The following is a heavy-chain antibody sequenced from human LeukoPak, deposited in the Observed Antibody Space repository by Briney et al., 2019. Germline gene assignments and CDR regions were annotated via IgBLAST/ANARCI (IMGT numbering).Heavy chain of an antibody. CDR1: GYTFTSYD. V-gene: IGHV1-8*03. Sequence: VASVKVSCKASGYTFTSYDINWVRQATGQGLEWMGWMNPNSGNTGYAQKFQGRVTITRNTSISTAYMELSSLRSEDTAVYYCARAWGYCNSTSCSETTLEYFQHWGQGTLVTVSS. D-gene: IGHD2-2*01. J-gene: IGHJ1*01. CDR2: MNPNSGNT. CDR3: ARAWGYCNSTSCSETTLEYFQH.